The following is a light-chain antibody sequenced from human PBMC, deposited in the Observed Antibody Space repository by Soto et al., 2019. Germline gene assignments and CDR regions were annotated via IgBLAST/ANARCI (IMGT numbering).Light chain of an antibody. V-gene: IGKV3-15*01. CDR3: QQYNNWPPIT. CDR1: QNIRSN. CDR2: GAS. Sequence: EIVLTPSPATLSVSPRERGTLSCRASQNIRSNVAWYQQRPGQAPRLLIFGASVRATGVPDRFSGSGSGTDFTLTINSLQSEDSAVYYCQQYNNWPPITVGQGTRLEIK. J-gene: IGKJ5*01.